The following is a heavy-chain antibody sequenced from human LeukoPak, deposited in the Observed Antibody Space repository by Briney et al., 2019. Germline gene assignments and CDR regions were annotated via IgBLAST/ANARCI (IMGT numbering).Heavy chain of an antibody. D-gene: IGHD3-3*02. J-gene: IGHJ5*02. CDR2: IYYSGST. CDR3: ATSPRRALANWFDP. V-gene: IGHV4-59*01. CDR1: GGSISSYY. Sequence: SETLSLTCTVSGGSISSYYWRWIRQPPGKGLEWIGYIYYSGSTNYNPSLKSRVTISVDTSKNQFSLKLSSVTAADTAVYYCATSPRRALANWFDPWGQGTLVTVSS.